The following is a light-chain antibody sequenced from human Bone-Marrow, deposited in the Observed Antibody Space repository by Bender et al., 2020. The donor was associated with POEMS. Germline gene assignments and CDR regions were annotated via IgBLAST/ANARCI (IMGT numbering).Light chain of an antibody. CDR1: SSNIGAHA. Sequence: QSVLTQPPSESGTPGQRVTISCSGGSSNIGAHAVNWYQHLPGTAPTHLIYSGHRRPSEVPDRFSGSRSGASASLAIRGLQSEDEADYYGAVWDEGRNGWVFSGGTKLAVL. CDR3: AVWDEGRNGWV. CDR2: SGH. V-gene: IGLV1-44*01. J-gene: IGLJ3*02.